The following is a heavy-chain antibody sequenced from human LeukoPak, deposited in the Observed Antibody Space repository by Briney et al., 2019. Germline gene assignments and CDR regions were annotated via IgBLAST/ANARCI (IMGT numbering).Heavy chain of an antibody. CDR2: IKSNADGGTT. CDR1: GXTFSNAW. V-gene: IGHV3-15*01. J-gene: IGHJ4*02. CDR3: STDDGYFDY. Sequence: GGSLRLSCAASGXTFSNAWMSWVRQAPGKGLEWVGRIKSNADGGTTDYAAPVKGRFIILRDDSENTLYLQMNSLKTEDTAVYYCSTDDGYFDYWGQGTLV.